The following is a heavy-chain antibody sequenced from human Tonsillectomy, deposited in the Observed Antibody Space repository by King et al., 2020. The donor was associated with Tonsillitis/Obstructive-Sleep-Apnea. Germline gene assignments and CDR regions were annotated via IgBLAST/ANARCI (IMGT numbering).Heavy chain of an antibody. CDR3: ARTNFLESGDYNYYYYMDV. Sequence: VQLVESGVEVKKPGESLSISCTGSGYRFTNYWISWVRQKPGKGLEWMGRIDPSDSYTNYSPSFEGHVTISTDKSTSTAYLQWSSLKASDTAMYYCARTNFLESGDYNYYYYMDVWGKGTTVTVSS. J-gene: IGHJ6*03. D-gene: IGHD3-3*01. CDR1: GYRFTNYW. CDR2: IDPSDSYT. V-gene: IGHV5-10-1*01.